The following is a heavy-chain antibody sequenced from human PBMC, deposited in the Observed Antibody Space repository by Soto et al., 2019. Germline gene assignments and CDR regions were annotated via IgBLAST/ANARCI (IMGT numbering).Heavy chain of an antibody. J-gene: IGHJ3*02. V-gene: IGHV1-18*04. CDR3: ARDPRITIFGVDLDAFDI. CDR1: GYTFTSYG. Sequence: ASVKVSCKASGYTFTSYGMSWVRQAPGQGLEWMGWISAYNGNTNYAQKLQGRVTMTTDTSTSTAYMELRSLRSDDTAVYYCARDPRITIFGVDLDAFDIWGQGTMVTVSS. CDR2: ISAYNGNT. D-gene: IGHD3-3*01.